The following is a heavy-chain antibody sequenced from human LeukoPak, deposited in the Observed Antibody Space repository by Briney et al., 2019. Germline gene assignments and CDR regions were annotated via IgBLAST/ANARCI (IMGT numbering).Heavy chain of an antibody. D-gene: IGHD5-12*01. V-gene: IGHV4-59*08. CDR3: ARAEGGYDTIDY. CDR2: IYYSGST. Sequence: SETLSLTCTVSGGSISSYYWSWIRQPPGKGLEWIGYIYYSGSTNYNPSLKSRVTISVDTSKNQFSLKLSSVTAADTAVYYCARAEGGYDTIDYWGQGTLVTVSS. CDR1: GGSISSYY. J-gene: IGHJ4*02.